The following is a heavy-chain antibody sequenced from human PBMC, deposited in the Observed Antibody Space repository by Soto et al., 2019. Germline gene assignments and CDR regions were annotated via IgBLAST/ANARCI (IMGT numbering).Heavy chain of an antibody. D-gene: IGHD6-6*01. CDR1: GYTFTGYY. CDR3: ARDYEYSSSSATYYYYMDV. V-gene: IGHV1-2*04. J-gene: IGHJ6*03. Sequence: QVQLVQSGAEVKKPGASVKVSCKASGYTFTGYYMHWVRQAPGQGLEWMGWINPNSGGTNYAQKFQGWVTMTRDTSLSTAYMELSRLRSDDTAVYYCARDYEYSSSSATYYYYMDVWGKGTTVTVSS. CDR2: INPNSGGT.